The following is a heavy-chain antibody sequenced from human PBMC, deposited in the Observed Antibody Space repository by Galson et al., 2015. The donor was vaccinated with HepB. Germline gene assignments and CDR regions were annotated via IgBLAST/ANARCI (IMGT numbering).Heavy chain of an antibody. J-gene: IGHJ4*02. Sequence: SLRLSCAASGSTFNSYAIVWVRQVPGKGLDWVSLISGDGAAIKYADSVKGRFTISRDYSKNTVYLQMNSLRAEDTALYYCAKRGGHCSNGVCPLYFDYWGQGSLVTVSS. V-gene: IGHV3-23*01. CDR1: GSTFNSYA. CDR3: AKRGGHCSNGVCPLYFDY. CDR2: ISGDGAAI. D-gene: IGHD2-8*01.